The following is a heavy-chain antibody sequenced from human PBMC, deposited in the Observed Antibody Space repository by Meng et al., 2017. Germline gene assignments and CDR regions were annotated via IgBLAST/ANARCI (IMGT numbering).Heavy chain of an antibody. D-gene: IGHD3-22*01. CDR1: GGSISSGSYY. V-gene: IGHV4-61*02. CDR3: ARDLGAYYYDSSGYSGGDY. J-gene: IGHJ4*02. CDR2: IYTSGST. Sequence: VRPQGSGPGLVKPSQTLFPTCTVSGGSISSGSYYWSWIRQPAGKGLEWIGRIYTSGSTNYNPSLKSRVTISVDTSKNQFSLKLSSVTAADTAVYYCARDLGAYYYDSSGYSGGDYWGQGTLVTVSS.